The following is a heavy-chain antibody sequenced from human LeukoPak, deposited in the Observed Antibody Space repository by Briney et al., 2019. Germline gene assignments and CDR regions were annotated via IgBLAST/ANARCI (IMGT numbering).Heavy chain of an antibody. Sequence: PGGSLRLSCAASGFTVSSNYMSWVRQAPGKGLGWVSVIYSGGSTYYADSVKGRFTISRDNSKNTLYLQMNSLRAEDTAVYYCARDLDGALGAFDYWGQGTLVTVSS. D-gene: IGHD3-16*01. J-gene: IGHJ4*02. CDR2: IYSGGST. CDR3: ARDLDGALGAFDY. V-gene: IGHV3-66*01. CDR1: GFTVSSNY.